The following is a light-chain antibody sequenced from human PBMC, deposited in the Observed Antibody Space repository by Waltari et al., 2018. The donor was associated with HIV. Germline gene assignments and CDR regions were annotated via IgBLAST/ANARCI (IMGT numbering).Light chain of an antibody. CDR1: AGAVTSAYY. CDR3: LLYFDGAGV. Sequence: QPVVTQEPSLTVSPGGTVSLTCASNAGAVTSAYYPNWFQQKPGQTPRALIFSTNNRHPWTPDRFSGSLVGGKAALTLSGVLPEDEADYYCLLYFDGAGVFGGGTKVTVL. V-gene: IGLV7-43*01. CDR2: STN. J-gene: IGLJ2*01.